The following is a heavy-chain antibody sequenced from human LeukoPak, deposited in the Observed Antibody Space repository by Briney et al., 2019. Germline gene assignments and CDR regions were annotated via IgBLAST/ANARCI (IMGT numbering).Heavy chain of an antibody. CDR1: GFTLSTYD. CDR3: AKTIPYWYFDL. J-gene: IGHJ2*01. Sequence: GGSLRLSCAASGFTLSTYDMSWVRQAPTKGLEWVSAVGGDGGTTYADSVKGRFTISRDNSKNTLYLQMNSLRAKDTAIYYCAKTIPYWYFDLWGHGTLVTVFS. V-gene: IGHV3-23*01. D-gene: IGHD5-24*01. CDR2: VGGDGGTT.